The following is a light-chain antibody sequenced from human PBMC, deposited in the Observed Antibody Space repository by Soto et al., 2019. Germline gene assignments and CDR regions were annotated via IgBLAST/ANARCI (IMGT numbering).Light chain of an antibody. CDR1: SSNIGSNT. V-gene: IGLV1-44*01. CDR3: AAWDDSLIGLI. CDR2: SNN. J-gene: IGLJ2*01. Sequence: QSVLTQPPSASETPGQRVTSSCSGSSSNIGSNTVNWYQLLPGTAPKLLIYSNNQRPSGVPDRFSGSKSGTSASLAISGLQSEDEADYYCAAWDDSLIGLIFGGGTNLTVL.